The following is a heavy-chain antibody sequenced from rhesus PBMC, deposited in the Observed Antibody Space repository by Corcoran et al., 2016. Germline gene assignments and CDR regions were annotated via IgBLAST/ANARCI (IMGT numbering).Heavy chain of an antibody. D-gene: IGHD4-4*01. CDR1: GASISSYW. J-gene: IGHJ4*01. V-gene: IGHV4-80*01. CDR3: ARSGYGSGGVY. Sequence: QVQLQESGPGLVKPSETLALTCAVSGASISSYWWSWFPQPPGKGLEWIGEIFGNSGNSYYNPSLKSRVIISKDASKNQFSLKLSSVTAADTAVYYCARSGYGSGGVYWGQGILVTVSS. CDR2: IFGNSGNS.